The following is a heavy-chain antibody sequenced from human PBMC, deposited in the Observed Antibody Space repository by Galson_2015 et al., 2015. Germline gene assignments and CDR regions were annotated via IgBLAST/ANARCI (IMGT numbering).Heavy chain of an antibody. J-gene: IGHJ4*02. CDR2: IYPGDSDT. D-gene: IGHD3-3*01. CDR1: GYRFPSYW. V-gene: IGHV5-51*01. Sequence: QSGAEVVKPGESLLISCRGSGYRFPSYWIGWVRQMPGKGLEWMGIIYPGDSDTRYSPSFQGQVTISADKSISTAYLQWSSLKASDTAMYYCARRESITIYGVVNDYFDYWGQGTLASVSS. CDR3: ARRESITIYGVVNDYFDY.